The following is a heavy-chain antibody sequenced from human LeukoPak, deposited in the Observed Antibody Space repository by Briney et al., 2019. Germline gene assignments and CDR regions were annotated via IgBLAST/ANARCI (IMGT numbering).Heavy chain of an antibody. Sequence: ASVKVSCKASGYSFIDYYMHWVRQAPEQGLEWMGWINPKSGGTNYAQKFQDRVTVTTDTSISTAYMELSRLTSDDTAVYYCAPATMTFDYWGQGTLVTVSS. CDR2: INPKSGGT. D-gene: IGHD5-24*01. J-gene: IGHJ4*02. CDR3: APATMTFDY. CDR1: GYSFIDYY. V-gene: IGHV1-2*02.